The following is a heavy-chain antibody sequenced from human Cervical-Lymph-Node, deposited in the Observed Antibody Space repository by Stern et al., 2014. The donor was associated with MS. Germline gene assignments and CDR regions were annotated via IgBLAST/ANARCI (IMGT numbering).Heavy chain of an antibody. D-gene: IGHD4-17*01. J-gene: IGHJ6*02. CDR3: ARATSTTTVTTPYYGLDV. Sequence: QVQLVESGGGVVQPGRSLRLSCVVSGFTFSNHAMHWVRQAPGKGLEWVTVISYDGRNEYYTDSVQGRFTVSRDHSKNTLYLQMNSLRPDDTAVYYCARATSTTTVTTPYYGLDVWGQGTTVTVSS. CDR1: GFTFSNHA. CDR2: ISYDGRNE. V-gene: IGHV3-30*04.